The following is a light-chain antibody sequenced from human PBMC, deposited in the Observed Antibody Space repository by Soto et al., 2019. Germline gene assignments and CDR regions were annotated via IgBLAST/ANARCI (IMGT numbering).Light chain of an antibody. CDR3: SSYTSSSPYV. Sequence: HSVLTQPASVSGSPGQSITISCTGTSSDVGGYNYVSWYQQHPGKAPKLMIYDVSNRPSGVSNRFSGSKSGNTASLTISGLQAEDEADYYCSSYTSSSPYVFGTGNKVTVL. J-gene: IGLJ1*01. CDR1: SSDVGGYNY. V-gene: IGLV2-14*01. CDR2: DVS.